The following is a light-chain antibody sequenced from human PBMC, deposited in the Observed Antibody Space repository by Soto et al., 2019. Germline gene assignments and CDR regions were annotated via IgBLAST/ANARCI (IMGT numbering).Light chain of an antibody. CDR2: GAS. CDR3: DLFRSAPSWA. J-gene: IGKJ1*01. CDR1: PSVSSTY. Sequence: EIVLTQSPGTLSLSPGERATLSCRASPSVSSTYLAWYQQSPGQAPRLLIYGASSRTTGIPDRFSGSGSGTVFTLTISRLEPEDFAAYYWDLFRSAPSWAFGEGAKV. V-gene: IGKV3-20*01.